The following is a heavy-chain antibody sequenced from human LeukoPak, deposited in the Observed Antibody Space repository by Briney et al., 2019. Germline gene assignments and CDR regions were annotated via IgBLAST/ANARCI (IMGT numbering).Heavy chain of an antibody. CDR3: PFDP. J-gene: IGHJ5*02. V-gene: IGHV3-23*01. CDR1: GFTFSIYG. Sequence: GGSLRLSCAASGFTFSIYGMNWVRQAPGRGLEWVSVISGIGNRTYYADSVKGRFTISRDNSKNMLYLQMNSLRVEDTAFCWAPFDPWGQGTLVTVSS. CDR2: ISGIGNRT.